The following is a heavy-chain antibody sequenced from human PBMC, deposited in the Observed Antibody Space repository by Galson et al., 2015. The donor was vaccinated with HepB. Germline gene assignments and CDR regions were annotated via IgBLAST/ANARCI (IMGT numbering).Heavy chain of an antibody. CDR2: IIPILGRT. D-gene: IGHD5-12*01. CDR3: ARARGGYDVGSENWFDP. CDR1: GGTFSNYA. Sequence: SVKVSCKASGGTFSNYAISWVRQALGHGLEWMGGIIPILGRTNYAQKFQGRVTITADKSTSTAYMELSRLRSDDTAVYYCARARGGYDVGSENWFDPRGQGTLVTVSS. J-gene: IGHJ5*02. V-gene: IGHV1-69*10.